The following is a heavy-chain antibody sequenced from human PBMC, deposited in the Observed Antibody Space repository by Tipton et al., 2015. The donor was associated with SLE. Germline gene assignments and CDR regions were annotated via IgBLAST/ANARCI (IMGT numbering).Heavy chain of an antibody. CDR2: INHSGST. D-gene: IGHD3-10*01. J-gene: IGHJ3*02. V-gene: IGHV4-34*01. Sequence: TLSLTCAVYGESFSGYYWSWIRQPPGKGLEWIGEINHSGSTNYNPSLKSRVTISVDKSKNQFSLKLSSVTAADTAVYYCARVSYYYGSGSYSSGAFDIWGQGTMVTVSS. CDR3: ARVSYYYGSGSYSSGAFDI. CDR1: GESFSGYY.